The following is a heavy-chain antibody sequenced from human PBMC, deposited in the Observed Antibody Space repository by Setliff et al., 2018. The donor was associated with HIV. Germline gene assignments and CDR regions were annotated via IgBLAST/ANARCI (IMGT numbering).Heavy chain of an antibody. CDR1: GYSIRSGYY. Sequence: PSETLSLTCSVSGYSIRSGYYWAWIRQPPGKGLEWIGSVYHSGDTFYNPSLKSRLSISIDMSNNQFSLTMNSVTAADTAFDYCARDPAGTESGGDDYWGQGTLVTVSS. J-gene: IGHJ4*02. D-gene: IGHD3-16*01. V-gene: IGHV4-38-2*02. CDR3: ARDPAGTESGGDDY. CDR2: VYHSGDT.